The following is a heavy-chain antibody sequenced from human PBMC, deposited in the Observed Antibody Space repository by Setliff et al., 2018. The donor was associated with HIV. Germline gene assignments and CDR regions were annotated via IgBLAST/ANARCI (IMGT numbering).Heavy chain of an antibody. D-gene: IGHD3-10*02. CDR2: ISHSGDT. CDR3: ASAYDDTMYNGLDV. CDR1: GFSLSNARMG. J-gene: IGHJ3*01. Sequence: SGPTLVNPTETLTLTCTVSGFSLSNARMGVSWIRQSPGKGLEWIGDISHSGDTTYNPSLRGRVTISEDVSKKQFYLSLTSLTAADTAVYYCASAYDDTMYNGLDVWGQGTMVTVSS. V-gene: IGHV4-61*01.